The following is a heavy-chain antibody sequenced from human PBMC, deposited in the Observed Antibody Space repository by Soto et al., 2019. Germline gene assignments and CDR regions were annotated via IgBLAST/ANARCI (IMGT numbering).Heavy chain of an antibody. V-gene: IGHV4-39*01. Sequence: SETLSLTCTVSGGSISSSSYYWGWIRQPQGKGKEWIGSIYYSVSTYYKKSLKSRVTISVDTSKNQFSLFLIFLTAADTAVYYFARPINEFWSGYLTWFDPWGQGTLVTVSS. D-gene: IGHD3-3*01. CDR3: ARPINEFWSGYLTWFDP. CDR2: IYYSVST. CDR1: GGSISSSSYY. J-gene: IGHJ5*02.